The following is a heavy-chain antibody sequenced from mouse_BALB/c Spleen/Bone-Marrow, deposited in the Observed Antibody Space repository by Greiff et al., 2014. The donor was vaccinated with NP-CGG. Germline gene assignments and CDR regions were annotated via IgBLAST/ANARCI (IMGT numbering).Heavy chain of an antibody. V-gene: IGHV2-9*02. CDR1: GSLTSYG. CDR3: AREDGYFHYYAVDY. CDR2: IWAGGST. D-gene: IGHD2-3*01. J-gene: IGHJ4*01. Sequence: VKLVESGPGLVAPSQSLSITCTVSGSLTSYGVHWVRQPPGKGLEWLGIIWAGGSTNYNSALMSRLSISKDNSKSQVFLKMNSLQTDDTAMYYCAREDGYFHYYAVDYWGQGTSVTVSS.